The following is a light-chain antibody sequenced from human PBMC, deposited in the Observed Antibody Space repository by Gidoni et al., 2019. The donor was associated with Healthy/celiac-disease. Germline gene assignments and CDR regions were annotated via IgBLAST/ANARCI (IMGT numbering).Light chain of an antibody. Sequence: DIVMTQSPDSLAVSLGERAPINCKSSQSVLYSSNNKNYLAWYQQKPGQPPKLLIYWASTRESGVPDRFSGSGSGTDFTLTISSLQAEDVAVYYCQQYYSTPLTCGGGTKVEIK. J-gene: IGKJ4*01. V-gene: IGKV4-1*01. CDR1: QSVLYSSNNKNY. CDR3: QQYYSTPLT. CDR2: WAS.